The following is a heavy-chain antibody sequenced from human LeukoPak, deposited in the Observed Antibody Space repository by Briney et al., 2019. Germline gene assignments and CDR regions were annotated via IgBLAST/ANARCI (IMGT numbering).Heavy chain of an antibody. CDR2: IKHDGSET. D-gene: IGHD3-10*01. V-gene: IGHV3-7*01. Sequence: GGSLRLSCVASEFIFSAYWMTWVRQAPGKGLEWVANIKHDGSETHYVDSVKGRFTISRDNAKKLLYLQMHNLTAEDTAVYYCARSRRFTMIRGVKYFDYWGQGTLVTVSS. CDR1: EFIFSAYW. CDR3: ARSRRFTMIRGVKYFDY. J-gene: IGHJ4*02.